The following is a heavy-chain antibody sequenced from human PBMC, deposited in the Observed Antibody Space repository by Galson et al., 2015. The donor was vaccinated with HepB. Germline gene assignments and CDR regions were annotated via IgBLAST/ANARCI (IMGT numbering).Heavy chain of an antibody. CDR1: GFTFSRFN. CDR3: AVAYCTAASCPWSFDY. Sequence: SLRLSCAVSGFTFSRFNMNWVRQAPGKGLEWVSSISSGGDYLFYADPVKGRFTISRDDAKNSLYLQMNSLRAEDTAVYFCAVAYCTAASCPWSFDYWGQGTLVTVSS. V-gene: IGHV3-21*01. D-gene: IGHD2-8*02. CDR2: ISSGGDYL. J-gene: IGHJ4*02.